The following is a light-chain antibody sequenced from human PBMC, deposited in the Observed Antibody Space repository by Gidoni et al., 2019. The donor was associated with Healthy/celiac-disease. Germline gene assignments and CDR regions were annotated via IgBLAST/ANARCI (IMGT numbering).Light chain of an antibody. CDR3: QQRSNWALFT. Sequence: EIVFTQSPATLSLSPGERATLSCRASQSVSSYLAWYQQKPGQAPRLLIYDASNRATGIPARFSGSGSGTDFTLTISSLEPEDFAVYYCQQRSNWALFTFGPGTKVDIK. J-gene: IGKJ3*01. CDR2: DAS. CDR1: QSVSSY. V-gene: IGKV3-11*01.